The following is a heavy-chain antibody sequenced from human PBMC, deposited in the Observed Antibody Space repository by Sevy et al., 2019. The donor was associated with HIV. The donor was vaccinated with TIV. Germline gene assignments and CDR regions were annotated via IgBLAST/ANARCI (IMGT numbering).Heavy chain of an antibody. CDR3: GRADPDQHFDS. V-gene: IGHV1-46*01. CDR1: GDTFTNNY. Sequence: ASVKVSCKASGDTFTNNYIHWVRQAPGQGLEWMGMVDPSAGNTTYAKKFQGRVTMTRDTSTSILYMDLSSLRSEDTAVYYCGRADPDQHFDSWGQGTLVTVSS. J-gene: IGHJ4*02. CDR2: VDPSAGNT.